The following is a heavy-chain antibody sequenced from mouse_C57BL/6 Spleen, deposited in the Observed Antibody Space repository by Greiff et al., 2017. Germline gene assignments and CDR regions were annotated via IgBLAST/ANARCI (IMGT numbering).Heavy chain of an antibody. Sequence: VKLVESGPGLVQPSQSLSITCTVSGFSLTSSGVHWVRQSPGKGLEWLGVIWRGGSTDYNAAFMSRLSITKDNSKSQVVFKMNRLQADDTAIDYWAKDGGYFDYWGQGTTRTVAS. J-gene: IGHJ2*01. CDR2: IWRGGST. D-gene: IGHD1-2*01. CDR1: GFSLTSSG. V-gene: IGHV2-5*01. CDR3: AKDGGYFDY.